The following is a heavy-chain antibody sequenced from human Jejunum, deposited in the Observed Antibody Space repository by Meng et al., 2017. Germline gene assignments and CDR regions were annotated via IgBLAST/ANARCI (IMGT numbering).Heavy chain of an antibody. J-gene: IGHJ5*02. D-gene: IGHD2-2*01. CDR3: ARDMGAAAGGGLDP. CDR1: GLTFSIFT. Sequence: QIQLVESGGGVVQPGRALRLSGAASGLTFSIFTFHWFRQAPGKGLEWVGLISSDGRNKYYPDSVKGRFTLSRDNSKSTVYLQLNGLRPEDTGVYFCARDMGAAAGGGLDPWGQGTLVTVSS. CDR2: ISSDGRNK. V-gene: IGHV3-30*04.